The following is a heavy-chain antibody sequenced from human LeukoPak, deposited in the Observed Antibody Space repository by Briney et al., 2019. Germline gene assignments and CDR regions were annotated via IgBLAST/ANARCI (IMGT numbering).Heavy chain of an antibody. Sequence: GGSLRLSCAASGFTVSSNYMTWVRQAPGKGLEWVSVIYTDDSTYYADSVKGRFTISRDNSKNTVYFQMNSLRAEDTAVYYCARSRPTTVLPNWFDPWGQGTLVVVSS. CDR2: IYTDDST. V-gene: IGHV3-66*01. J-gene: IGHJ5*02. D-gene: IGHD4-17*01. CDR3: ARSRPTTVLPNWFDP. CDR1: GFTVSSNY.